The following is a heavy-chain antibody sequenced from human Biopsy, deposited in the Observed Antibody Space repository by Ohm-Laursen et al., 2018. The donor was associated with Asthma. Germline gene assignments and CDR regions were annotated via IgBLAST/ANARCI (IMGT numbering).Heavy chain of an antibody. CDR2: ISFDGSNK. CDR1: GFTFSNYG. Sequence: SLRLSCAASGFTFSNYGMHWVRQAPGKGLDWVAVISFDGSNKNYTDSVKGRFTISRDNSRNTLHLQMSSLRAEDTAVYYCAKDVFPGWELRRGPDYWGQGTLVTVSS. D-gene: IGHD1-26*01. CDR3: AKDVFPGWELRRGPDY. J-gene: IGHJ4*02. V-gene: IGHV3-30*18.